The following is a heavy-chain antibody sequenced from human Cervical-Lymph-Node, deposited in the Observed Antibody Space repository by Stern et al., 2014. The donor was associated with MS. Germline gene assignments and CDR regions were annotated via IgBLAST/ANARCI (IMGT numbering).Heavy chain of an antibody. CDR1: GFTVSRDY. CDR2: ITNVEST. D-gene: IGHD1-1*01. V-gene: IGHV3-53*01. CDR3: ARDTSSPERSDW. J-gene: IGHJ4*02. Sequence: EVQLVESGGGVIQPGGSLRLSCTASGFTVSRDYMTWVRQAPGKGLEWFSLITNVESTFYTDSVKGRFTISRDDSKNTVYLHMTSLRAEDTAMYCCARDTSSPERSDWWGQGTLVTVSS.